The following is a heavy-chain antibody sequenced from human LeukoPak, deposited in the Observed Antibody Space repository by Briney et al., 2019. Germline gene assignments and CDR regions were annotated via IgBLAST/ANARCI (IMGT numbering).Heavy chain of an antibody. Sequence: GGSLRLSCAASGFTFSDYGMHWVRQAPGKGLEWVTFIWNDGSNKYYADSVTGRFTISRDNSKNTLYLEMDSLRAEDTAVYYCAGDPPYSGYAFHIWGQGTMVTVSS. V-gene: IGHV3-33*01. D-gene: IGHD1-26*01. CDR1: GFTFSDYG. J-gene: IGHJ3*02. CDR2: IWNDGSNK. CDR3: AGDPPYSGYAFHI.